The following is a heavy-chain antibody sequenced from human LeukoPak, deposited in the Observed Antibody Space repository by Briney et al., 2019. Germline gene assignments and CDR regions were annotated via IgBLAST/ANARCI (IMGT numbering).Heavy chain of an antibody. V-gene: IGHV1-46*01. D-gene: IGHD1-26*01. CDR2: INPSGGST. J-gene: IGHJ4*02. CDR1: GYTFTRYY. Sequence: ASVKVSCKASGYTFTRYYMHWVRQAPGQGLEWMGIINPSGGSTSYAQKFRGRVTMTRDTSTSTVYMELSSLRSEDTAVYYCASTYSGSYFDYWGQGTLVTVSS. CDR3: ASTYSGSYFDY.